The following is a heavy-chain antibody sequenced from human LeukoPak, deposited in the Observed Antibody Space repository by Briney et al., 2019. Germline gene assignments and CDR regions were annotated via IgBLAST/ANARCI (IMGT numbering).Heavy chain of an antibody. CDR3: AKYSIPLGQFDY. D-gene: IGHD3-16*01. CDR1: GFTFSSYA. CDR2: LISVSGGTT. J-gene: IGHJ4*02. Sequence: GGSLRLSCAASGFTFSSYAMSWVRHAPGGGLEWVSVLISVSGGTTHYADSVKGRFTISRDNSKSTLYLQMNSLRAEDTAVYYCAKYSIPLGQFDYRGQGTLVTVSS. V-gene: IGHV3-23*01.